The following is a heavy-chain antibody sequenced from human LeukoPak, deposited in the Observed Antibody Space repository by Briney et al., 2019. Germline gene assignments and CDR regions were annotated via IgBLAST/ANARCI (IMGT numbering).Heavy chain of an antibody. CDR1: GGSFSGYY. CDR3: ARTAIMDV. J-gene: IGHJ6*02. V-gene: IGHV4-34*01. CDR2: INHSGST. D-gene: IGHD5-18*01. Sequence: NPSETLSLTCAVYGGSFSGYYWSWIRQPPGKGLEWIGEINHSGSTNYNPSLKSRVTISVDTSKNQFSLKLSSVTAADTAVYYCARTAIMDVWGQGTTVTVSS.